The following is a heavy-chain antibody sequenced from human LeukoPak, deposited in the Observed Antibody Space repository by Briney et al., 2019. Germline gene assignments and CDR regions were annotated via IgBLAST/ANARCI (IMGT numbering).Heavy chain of an antibody. CDR1: GYTFTSCD. V-gene: IGHV1-8*01. D-gene: IGHD3-22*01. CDR2: MNPNSGNT. J-gene: IGHJ3*02. CDR3: ARARCGSGSWDCAFDI. Sequence: ASVKVSCKASGYTFTSCDINWVRQATGQGLEWMGWMNPNSGNTGYAQKFQGRVTMTRNTSISTAYMELSSLRSEDTAVYYCARARCGSGSWDCAFDIWGQGTMVTVSS.